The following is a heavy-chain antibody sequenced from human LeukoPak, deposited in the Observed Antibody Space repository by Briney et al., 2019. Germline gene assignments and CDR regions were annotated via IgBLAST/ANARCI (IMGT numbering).Heavy chain of an antibody. Sequence: GGSLRLSCAASGFTVSSNYMSWVRQAPGKGLEWVSSISSSSSYIYYADSVKGRFTISRDNAKNSLYLRMNSLRAEDTAVYYCARDGIAAADNDYWGQGTLVTVSS. D-gene: IGHD6-13*01. V-gene: IGHV3-21*01. CDR3: ARDGIAAADNDY. J-gene: IGHJ4*02. CDR1: GFTVSSNY. CDR2: ISSSSSYI.